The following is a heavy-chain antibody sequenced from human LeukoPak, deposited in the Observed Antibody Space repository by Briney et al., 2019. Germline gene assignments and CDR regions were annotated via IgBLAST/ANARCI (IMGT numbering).Heavy chain of an antibody. Sequence: ASVKVSCKASGYTFISYGISWARQAPGQGLEWMGWISAYNGNTNYAQKFQGRVTMTTDTSTSTAYMELRSLKFDDTAVYYCVRGRKLYSSGWYVEDDYWGQGTLVTVSS. J-gene: IGHJ4*02. CDR2: ISAYNGNT. D-gene: IGHD6-19*01. V-gene: IGHV1-18*01. CDR1: GYTFISYG. CDR3: VRGRKLYSSGWYVEDDY.